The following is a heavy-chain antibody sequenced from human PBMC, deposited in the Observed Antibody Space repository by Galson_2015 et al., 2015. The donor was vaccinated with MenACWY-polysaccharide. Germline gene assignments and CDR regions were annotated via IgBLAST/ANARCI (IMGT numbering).Heavy chain of an antibody. Sequence: SLRLSCAASGFTFDDYAMHWVRQAPGKGLEWVSGISWNSGSIGYADSVKGRFTTSRDNAKNSLYLQMNSLRAEDTALYYCAKAAHYYDSSGYSQFDYWGQGTLVTVSS. D-gene: IGHD3-22*01. CDR2: ISWNSGSI. CDR1: GFTFDDYA. J-gene: IGHJ4*02. V-gene: IGHV3-9*01. CDR3: AKAAHYYDSSGYSQFDY.